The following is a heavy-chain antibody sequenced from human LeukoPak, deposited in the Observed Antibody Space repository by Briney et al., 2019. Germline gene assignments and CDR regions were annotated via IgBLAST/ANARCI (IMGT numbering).Heavy chain of an antibody. CDR2: MNPNSGNT. J-gene: IGHJ5*02. V-gene: IGHV1-8*02. CDR1: GYTFTSYG. Sequence: ASVKVSCKASGYTFTSYGINWVRQATGQGLEWMGWMNPNSGNTGYVQKFQGRVTMTRNTSISTAYMELSSLRSEDTAVYYCARGSSSVAATRHWFDPWGQGTLVTVSS. D-gene: IGHD2-15*01. CDR3: ARGSSSVAATRHWFDP.